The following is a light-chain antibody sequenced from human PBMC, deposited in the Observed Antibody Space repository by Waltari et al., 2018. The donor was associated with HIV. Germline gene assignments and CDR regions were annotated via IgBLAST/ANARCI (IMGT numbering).Light chain of an antibody. Sequence: DIVLTQSPETLSVSLGERAAIHCKSEESVLSPSNNVNYFAWYQQRPGPPPTLLFSKAFSPSSGVPARFTASGSRTDFTLTIDDLQADDVAVYFCQQYYPTPTFGRGTQLV. CDR1: ESVLSPSNNVNY. CDR3: QQYYPTPT. J-gene: IGKJ5*01. V-gene: IGKV4-1*01. CDR2: KAF.